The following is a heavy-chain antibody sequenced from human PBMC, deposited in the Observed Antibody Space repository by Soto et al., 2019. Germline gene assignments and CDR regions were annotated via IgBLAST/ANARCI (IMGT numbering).Heavy chain of an antibody. CDR2: ISGSGGST. CDR3: TTEPFSPPPRYSSGWYYYYYGMDV. D-gene: IGHD6-19*01. V-gene: IGHV3-23*01. J-gene: IGHJ6*02. CDR1: GFTFSSYA. Sequence: GGSLRLSCAASGFTFSSYAMSWVRQAPGKGLEWVSAISGSGGSTYYADSVKGRFTISRDNSKNTLYLQMNSLRAEDTAVYYCTTEPFSPPPRYSSGWYYYYYGMDVWGQGTTVTVSS.